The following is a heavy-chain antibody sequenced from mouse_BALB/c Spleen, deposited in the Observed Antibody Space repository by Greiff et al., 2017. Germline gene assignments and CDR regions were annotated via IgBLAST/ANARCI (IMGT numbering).Heavy chain of an antibody. D-gene: IGHD1-1*01. V-gene: IGHV2-9*02. CDR2: IWAGGST. J-gene: IGHJ2*01. CDR1: GFSLTSYG. Sequence: VMLVESGPGLVAPSQSLSITCTVSGFSLTSYGVHWVRQPPGKGLEWLGVIWAGGSTNYNSALMSRLSISKDNSKSQVFLKMNSLQTDDTAMYYCARGGITTVVAFDYWGQGTTLTVST. CDR3: ARGGITTVVAFDY.